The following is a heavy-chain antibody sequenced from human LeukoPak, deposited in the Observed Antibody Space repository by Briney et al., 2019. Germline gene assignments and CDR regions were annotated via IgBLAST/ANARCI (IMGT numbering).Heavy chain of an antibody. CDR1: GFTFSDDY. J-gene: IGHJ4*02. Sequence: GGSLRPSCAASGFTFSDDYMSWIRQAPGKGLEWVSYISSSGSTIYYADSVKGRFTISRDNAKNSLYLQMNSLRAEDTAVYYCARMSDFWSGPDYWGQGTLVTVSS. CDR3: ARMSDFWSGPDY. CDR2: ISSSGSTI. V-gene: IGHV3-11*01. D-gene: IGHD3-3*01.